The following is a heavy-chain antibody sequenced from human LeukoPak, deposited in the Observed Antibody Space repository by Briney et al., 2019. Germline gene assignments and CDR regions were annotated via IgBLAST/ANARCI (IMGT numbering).Heavy chain of an antibody. J-gene: IGHJ5*02. CDR1: GGSFSGYY. V-gene: IGHV4-34*01. CDR2: INHSGST. CDR3: LGMPRAGNNWLDP. Sequence: PSETLSLTCAVYGGSFSGYYWSWIRQPPGKGLEWIGEINHSGSTNYNPSLKSRVTISVDTSKNQFSLKLSSVTAADTAVYYCLGMPRAGNNWLDPWGQGTLVTVSS. D-gene: IGHD6-19*01.